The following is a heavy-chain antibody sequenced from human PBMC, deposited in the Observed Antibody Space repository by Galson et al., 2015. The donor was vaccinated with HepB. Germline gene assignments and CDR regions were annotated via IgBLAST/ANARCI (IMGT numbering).Heavy chain of an antibody. CDR2: INHSGST. Sequence: LRLSCAPSGFSFSSYGLHWVRQPPGKGLEWIGEINHSGSTNYNPSLKSRVTISVDTSKNQFSLKLSSVTAADTAVYYCARGPMTTVIYFDYWGHGTLVTVSS. D-gene: IGHD4-17*01. CDR1: GFSFSSYG. J-gene: IGHJ4*01. V-gene: IGHV4-34*01. CDR3: ARGPMTTVIYFDY.